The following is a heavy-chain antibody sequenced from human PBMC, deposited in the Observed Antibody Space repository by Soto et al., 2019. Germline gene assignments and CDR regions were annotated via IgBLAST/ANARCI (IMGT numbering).Heavy chain of an antibody. J-gene: IGHJ6*02. CDR1: GGTFSSYA. V-gene: IGHV1-69*06. CDR2: IIPIFGTA. CDR3: AREGYYDSSGYRPPCMDV. Sequence: SVKVSCKASGGTFSSYAISWVRQAPGQGLEWMGGIIPIFGTANYAQKFQGRVTITADKSTSTAYMELSSLRSEDTAVYYCAREGYYDSSGYRPPCMDVWGQGTTVTVSS. D-gene: IGHD3-22*01.